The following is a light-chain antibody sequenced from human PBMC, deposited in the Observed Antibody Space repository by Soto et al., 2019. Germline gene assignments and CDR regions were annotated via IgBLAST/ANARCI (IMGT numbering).Light chain of an antibody. CDR2: RNN. V-gene: IGLV1-47*01. Sequence: QSVLTQPPSSSGTPGQRVTISCSGSTSNIGSYYVYWCQQLPGTAPKLLIYRNNQRPSGVPDRFSGSKSATSASLAISGLQAEDEADYYCSSYRSGGTFVFGSGTKVTVL. CDR1: TSNIGSYY. J-gene: IGLJ1*01. CDR3: SSYRSGGTFV.